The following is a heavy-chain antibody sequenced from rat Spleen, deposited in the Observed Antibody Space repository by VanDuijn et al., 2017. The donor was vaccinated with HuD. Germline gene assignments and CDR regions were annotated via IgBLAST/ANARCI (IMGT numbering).Heavy chain of an antibody. CDR1: GLTFSDYD. Sequence: EVQLVDSGGGLVRPGRSLKISCAVSGLTFSDYDMAWVRQAPTKGLEWIASISSDGDNTYYRDSVKGRFTISRDNAKNTQYLQMDSLRSEDTATYYCARHGGLRNWFAYWGQGTLVTVSS. CDR2: ISSDGDNT. CDR3: ARHGGLRNWFAY. J-gene: IGHJ3*01. V-gene: IGHV5S13*01. D-gene: IGHD1-11*01.